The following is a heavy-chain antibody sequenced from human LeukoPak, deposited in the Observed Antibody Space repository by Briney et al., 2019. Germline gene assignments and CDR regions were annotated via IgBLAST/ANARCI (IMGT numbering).Heavy chain of an antibody. D-gene: IGHD2-2*01. V-gene: IGHV1-2*02. Sequence: GASVKVSCKATEYSLIAYYVHWVRQAPGQGLEWIGWINPITGATKFAQKFQGRVNMNRDTSINTAYMELSRLRSDDTAVYYCARDGTPAYIVVVPAARHYWYFDLWGRGTLVTVSS. CDR2: INPITGAT. CDR3: ARDGTPAYIVVVPAARHYWYFDL. J-gene: IGHJ2*01. CDR1: EYSLIAYY.